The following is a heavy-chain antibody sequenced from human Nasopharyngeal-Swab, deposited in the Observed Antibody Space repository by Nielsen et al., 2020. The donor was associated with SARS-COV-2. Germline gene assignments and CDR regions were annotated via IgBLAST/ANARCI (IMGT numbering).Heavy chain of an antibody. CDR2: INGDGGSL. J-gene: IGHJ4*02. Sequence: GESLKISCAASGFTFSNYWMHWVRQAPGKGLVWVSRINGDGGSLNYADFVKGRFTISTDNAKSTLYLEMNSLRAEDTAVYYCARGRGSSTSMIGYWGQGTLVTVSS. V-gene: IGHV3-74*01. CDR1: GFTFSNYW. CDR3: ARGRGSSTSMIGY. D-gene: IGHD2/OR15-2a*01.